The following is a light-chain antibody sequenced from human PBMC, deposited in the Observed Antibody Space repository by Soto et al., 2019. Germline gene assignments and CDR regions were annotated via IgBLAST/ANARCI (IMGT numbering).Light chain of an antibody. CDR1: GSSIGTNT. J-gene: IGLJ2*01. Sequence: QPVLTQPPSASGTPGQRVTISCSGSGSSIGTNTVNWYRQLPGTAPKLLIYGDNQRPSGVPDRFSGSKSGTSASLAISGLQSEDEAEYYCAAWDGSLNNVLFGGVTKLTVL. V-gene: IGLV1-44*01. CDR2: GDN. CDR3: AAWDGSLNNVL.